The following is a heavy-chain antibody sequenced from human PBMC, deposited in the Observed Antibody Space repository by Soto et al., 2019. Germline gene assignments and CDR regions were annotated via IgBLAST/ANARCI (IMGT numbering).Heavy chain of an antibody. V-gene: IGHV5-51*01. CDR1: GYSFTSYW. D-gene: IGHD3-16*01. Sequence: GESLKISCKGSGYSFTSYWIGWVRQMPGKGLEWMGIIYPGDSDTRYSPSFQGQVTISADKSISTAYLQWSSLKASDTAMYYCARYLYDYAPALGFDPWGQGTLVTVSS. CDR2: IYPGDSDT. J-gene: IGHJ5*02. CDR3: ARYLYDYAPALGFDP.